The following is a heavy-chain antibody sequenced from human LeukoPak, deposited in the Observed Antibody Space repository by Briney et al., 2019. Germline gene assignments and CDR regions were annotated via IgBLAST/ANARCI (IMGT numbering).Heavy chain of an antibody. CDR2: IWYDGSNK. CDR1: GFTFSSYG. CDR3: AKDSEYCGGGCYSGAGH. Sequence: PGGSLRLSCAASGFTFSSYGMHWVRQAPGKGLEWVAVIWYDGSNKYYADSVKGRFTISRDNSKNTLYLQMNSLRAEDTAVYYCAKDSEYCGGGCYSGAGHWGQGTLVTVSS. D-gene: IGHD2-21*02. V-gene: IGHV3-33*06. J-gene: IGHJ4*02.